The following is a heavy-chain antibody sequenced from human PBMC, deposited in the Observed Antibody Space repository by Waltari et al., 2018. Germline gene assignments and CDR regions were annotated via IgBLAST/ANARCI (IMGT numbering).Heavy chain of an antibody. CDR1: GFTFSNYW. CDR2: LYPDGSST. D-gene: IGHD1-1*01. Sequence: EVQLVESGGGLVQPGGSLRLSCAASGFTFSNYWMHWVRQAPGKGLVWVSVLYPDGSSTNYADSVKGGFTVSRDNAKNTLYLQMSSLRVEDTAVYYCARTLGSTRTSMWGQGTLVTVSS. J-gene: IGHJ4*02. CDR3: ARTLGSTRTSM. V-gene: IGHV3-74*01.